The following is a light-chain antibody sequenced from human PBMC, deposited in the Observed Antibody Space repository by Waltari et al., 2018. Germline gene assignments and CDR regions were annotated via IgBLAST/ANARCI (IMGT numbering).Light chain of an antibody. Sequence: EIVMTQTPLSLSVTPGEPASISCKSNPSLLHTDGKTYLYWYLHKAGHSPQLLIYEVSTRFSGVPDRFSGSGSGTDFTLKISRVEAVDVGFYYCMQGVNLPLTFGGGTKVEI. J-gene: IGKJ4*01. CDR2: EVS. CDR1: PSLLHTDGKTY. V-gene: IGKV2-29*02. CDR3: MQGVNLPLT.